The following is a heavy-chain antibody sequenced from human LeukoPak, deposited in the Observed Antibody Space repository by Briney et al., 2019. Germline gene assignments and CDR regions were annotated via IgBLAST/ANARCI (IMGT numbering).Heavy chain of an antibody. CDR2: ISGSGGST. V-gene: IGHV3-23*01. CDR1: GFTFSSYA. Sequence: PGGSLGLSCAASGFTFSSYAMSWLRQAPGKGLEWVSGISGSGGSTYYADSVKGRFTISRDNSKNPLSLQMNSLRAAKTAVYYCAKSPQKVGATYFDYWGQGTLVTVSS. CDR3: AKSPQKVGATYFDY. D-gene: IGHD1-26*01. J-gene: IGHJ4*02.